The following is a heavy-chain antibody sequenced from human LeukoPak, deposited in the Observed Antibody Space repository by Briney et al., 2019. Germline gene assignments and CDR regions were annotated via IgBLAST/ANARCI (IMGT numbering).Heavy chain of an antibody. CDR1: GFTFSNAW. Sequence: GSLRLSCAASGFTFSNAWMSWVRQAPGKGLEWVGRIKSKTDGGTTDYAAPVKGRFTISRDDSKNTLYLQMNSLKTEDTAVYYCTSHICSSTSCYTWIVATYDYWGQGTLVTVSS. D-gene: IGHD2-2*02. CDR2: IKSKTDGGTT. J-gene: IGHJ4*02. CDR3: TSHICSSTSCYTWIVATYDY. V-gene: IGHV3-15*01.